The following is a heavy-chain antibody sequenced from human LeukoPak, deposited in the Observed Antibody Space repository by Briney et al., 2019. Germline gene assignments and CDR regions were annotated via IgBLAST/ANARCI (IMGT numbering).Heavy chain of an antibody. CDR3: ERDYNSNSRFGY. CDR1: GHTVSNNY. Sequence: GESLRLSCAASGHTVSNNYMSWVRQAPGKGLEWVSIIYGADTTYYADSVKGRFTISRDNSKNTLYLQMNSLRAEDTAVYYCERDYNSNSRFGYWGQGTLVTVSS. V-gene: IGHV3-66*01. J-gene: IGHJ4*02. CDR2: IYGADTT. D-gene: IGHD4-11*01.